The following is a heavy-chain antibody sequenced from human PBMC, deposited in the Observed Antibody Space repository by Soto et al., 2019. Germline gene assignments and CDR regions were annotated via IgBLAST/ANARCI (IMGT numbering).Heavy chain of an antibody. V-gene: IGHV4-39*07. CDR3: ARENSGSSQFDY. CDR2: IYYSGST. D-gene: IGHD1-26*01. J-gene: IGHJ4*02. CDR1: GGSISSSSYY. Sequence: SETLSLTCTVSGGSISSSSYYWGWIRQPPGKGLEWIGSIYYSGSTYYNPSLKSRVTISVDTSKNQFSRKLSSVTAADTAVYYCARENSGSSQFDYWGQGTLVTVSS.